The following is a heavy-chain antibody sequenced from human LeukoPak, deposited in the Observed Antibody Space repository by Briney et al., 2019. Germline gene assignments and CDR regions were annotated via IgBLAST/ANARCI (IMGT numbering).Heavy chain of an antibody. CDR3: ARGVYCSGGDCSLYGMDV. Sequence: ASVKVSCKASGYTFSDYYIHWVRQAPGQGLEWMGRITPSSGDTNHAQMFQGRVTMTRDTSIGTAYMDLSRLRFDDTAVYYCARGVYCSGGDCSLYGMDVWGQGTTVTVSS. D-gene: IGHD2-21*02. CDR1: GYTFSDYY. CDR2: ITPSSGDT. V-gene: IGHV1-2*06. J-gene: IGHJ6*02.